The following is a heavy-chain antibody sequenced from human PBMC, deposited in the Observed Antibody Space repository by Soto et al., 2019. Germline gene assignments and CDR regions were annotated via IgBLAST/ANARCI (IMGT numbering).Heavy chain of an antibody. D-gene: IGHD6-19*01. CDR2: INCGSGNT. V-gene: IGHV1-3*01. J-gene: IGHJ4*02. CDR1: GYNFTTYV. CDR3: ARGYTSGWTFDF. Sequence: QVQLVQSGAEVTQPGASASVSCKASGYNFTTYVVHWLRQAPGQGPEWMGWINCGSGNTVYSQKFQGRVTFTRDTSARTAYMDLNSLTSGDTAVYYCARGYTSGWTFDFWGRGTLVIVSS.